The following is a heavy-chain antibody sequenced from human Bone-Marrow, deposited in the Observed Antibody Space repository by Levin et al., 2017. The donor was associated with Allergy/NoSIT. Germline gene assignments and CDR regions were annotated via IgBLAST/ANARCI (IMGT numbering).Heavy chain of an antibody. D-gene: IGHD6-6*01. CDR2: ISGSGGST. CDR1: GFTFSSYA. V-gene: IGHV3-23*01. J-gene: IGHJ6*02. CDR3: AKDAGYSSSSPYYYYGMDV. Sequence: PGGSLRLSCAASGFTFSSYAMSWVRQAPGKGLEWVSAISGSGGSTYYADSVKGRFTISRDNSKNTLYLQMNSLRAEDTAVYYCAKDAGYSSSSPYYYYGMDVWGQGTTVTVSS.